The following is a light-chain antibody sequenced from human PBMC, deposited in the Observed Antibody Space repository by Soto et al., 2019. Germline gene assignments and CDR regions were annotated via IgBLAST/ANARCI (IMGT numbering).Light chain of an antibody. Sequence: EIVLTQSPGTLSLSPGERATLSCRASQRISSSDLAWYQQKPGQAPRLLIYGASSRATGIPDRFSGSGSGTDFTLTISRLEPEDFAVYSCQQYGSFPFTFGGGTKVDIK. J-gene: IGKJ4*01. CDR3: QQYGSFPFT. V-gene: IGKV3-20*01. CDR2: GAS. CDR1: QRISSSD.